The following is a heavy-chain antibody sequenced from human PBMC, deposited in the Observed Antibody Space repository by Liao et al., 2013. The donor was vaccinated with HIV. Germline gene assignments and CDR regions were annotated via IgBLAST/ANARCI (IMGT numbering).Heavy chain of an antibody. CDR1: GGSFSGYY. CDR2: INHSGST. J-gene: IGHJ4*02. CDR3: ARASVIVVVEYFDY. D-gene: IGHD3-22*01. Sequence: QVQLQQWGAGLLKPSETLSLTCAVYGGSFSGYYWSWIRQPPGKGLEWIGEINHSGSTNYNPSLKSRVTISVDTSKNHFSLKLSSVTAADTAVYYCARASVIVVVEYFDYWGQGTLVTVSS. V-gene: IGHV4-34*01.